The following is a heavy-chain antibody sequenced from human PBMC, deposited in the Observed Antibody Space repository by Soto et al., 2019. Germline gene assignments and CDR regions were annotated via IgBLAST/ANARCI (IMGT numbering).Heavy chain of an antibody. Sequence: GGSLRLSCAASGFTVSSNYISLVRQAPGKKLEWVSVIYSGGSTYYADSVKGRFTISTDNSKNTLYLQMNSLRAEDTAVYYCARDRGTYQLPAYYYYMDVWGKGTTVTVSS. CDR1: GFTVSSNY. CDR2: IYSGGST. D-gene: IGHD2-2*01. J-gene: IGHJ6*03. V-gene: IGHV3-66*01. CDR3: ARDRGTYQLPAYYYYMDV.